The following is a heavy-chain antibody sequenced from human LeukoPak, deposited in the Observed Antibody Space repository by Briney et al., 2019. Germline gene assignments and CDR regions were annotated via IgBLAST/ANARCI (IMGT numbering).Heavy chain of an antibody. D-gene: IGHD1-26*01. J-gene: IGHJ3*02. CDR1: RGTFSSYA. CDR3: ARAMWERGAFDI. CDR2: IIPILGIA. Sequence: GASVKVSCKASRGTFSSYAISWVRQAPGQGLEWMGRIIPILGIANYAQKFQGRVTITADKSTSTAYMELSSLRSEDTAVYYCARAMWERGAFDIWGQGTMVTVSS. V-gene: IGHV1-69*04.